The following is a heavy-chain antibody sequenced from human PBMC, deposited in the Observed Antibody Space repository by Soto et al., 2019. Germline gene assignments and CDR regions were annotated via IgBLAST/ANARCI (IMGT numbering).Heavy chain of an antibody. J-gene: IGHJ4*02. V-gene: IGHV1-3*01. CDR3: VRDPEIFDY. CDR1: GYTFTSYA. Sequence: ASVKVSCKASGYTFTSYAMHWVRQAPGQRLECMGWINADNGNTKYAQKLQGRVTMTTDTSTSTAYMELRSLRSDDTAVYYCVRDPEIFDYWGQGTLVTVSS. CDR2: INADNGNT.